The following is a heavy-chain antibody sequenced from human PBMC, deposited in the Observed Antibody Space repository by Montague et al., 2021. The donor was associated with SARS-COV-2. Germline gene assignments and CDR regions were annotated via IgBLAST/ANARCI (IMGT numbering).Heavy chain of an antibody. CDR3: APAVPVADDS. Sequence: SLRLSCAASGFNFGVYEMNWVRQTPGKGLEWVSCINGGSSVMYYADSVMGRFTISRDNAESSLYLQMNSLRAEDTAVYYCAPAVPVADDSWGQGTTVTVSS. V-gene: IGHV3-48*03. CDR1: GFNFGVYE. CDR2: INGGSSVM. D-gene: IGHD2-2*01. J-gene: IGHJ6*02.